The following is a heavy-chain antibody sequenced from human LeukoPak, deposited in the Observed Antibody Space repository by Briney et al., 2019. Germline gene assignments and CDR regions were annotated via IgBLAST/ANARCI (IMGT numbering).Heavy chain of an antibody. D-gene: IGHD4-11*01. CDR1: GGFISSGGYY. Sequence: SETLSLTCTVSGGFISSGGYYWSWIRQPPGKGLEWIGYIYHSGSTYYNPSLKSRVTISVDRSENQFSLKLSSVTAADTAVYYCASYRMTTVTTNSLFDYWGQGTLVTVSS. J-gene: IGHJ4*02. CDR2: IYHSGST. CDR3: ASYRMTTVTTNSLFDY. V-gene: IGHV4-30-2*01.